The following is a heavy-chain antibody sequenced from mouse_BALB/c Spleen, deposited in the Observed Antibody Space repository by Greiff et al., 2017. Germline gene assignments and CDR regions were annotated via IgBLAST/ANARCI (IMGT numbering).Heavy chain of an antibody. CDR1: GYTFTSYY. CDR3: TREDHYGSSDWYFDV. D-gene: IGHD1-1*01. CDR2: INPSNGGT. J-gene: IGHJ1*01. Sequence: VQLQQPGAELVKPGASVKLSCKASGYTFTSYYMYWVKQRPGQGLEWIGGINPSNGGTNFNEKFKSKATLTVDKSSSTAYMQLSSLTSEDSAVYYCTREDHYGSSDWYFDVWGAGTTVTVSS. V-gene: IGHV1S81*02.